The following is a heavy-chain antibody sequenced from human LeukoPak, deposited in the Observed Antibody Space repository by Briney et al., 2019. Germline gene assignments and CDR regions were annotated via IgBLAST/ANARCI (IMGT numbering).Heavy chain of an antibody. D-gene: IGHD6-13*01. Sequence: GGSLRLSCAASGFTFDDYAMHWVRQAPGRGLEWVSGMNWNGGITGYADSVKGRFAISRDNAKNSLYLQMNRLRAEDTALYYCAKDVKAAGCFDYWGQGTLVTVSS. V-gene: IGHV3-9*01. CDR3: AKDVKAAGCFDY. CDR1: GFTFDDYA. CDR2: MNWNGGIT. J-gene: IGHJ4*02.